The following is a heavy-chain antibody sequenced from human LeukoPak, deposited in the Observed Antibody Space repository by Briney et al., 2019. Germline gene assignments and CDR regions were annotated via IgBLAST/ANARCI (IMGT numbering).Heavy chain of an antibody. V-gene: IGHV3-64*01. D-gene: IGHD6-13*01. CDR1: GFTFSSYA. CDR2: ISSNGGST. CDR3: ARESTYSSSWYPYFDY. Sequence: GGSLRLSCAASGFTFSSYAMHWVRQAPGKGLEYVSAISSNGGSTYYANSVKGRFTISRDNSKNTLYLQMGSLRAEDVAVYYCARESTYSSSWYPYFDYWGQGTLVTVSS. J-gene: IGHJ4*02.